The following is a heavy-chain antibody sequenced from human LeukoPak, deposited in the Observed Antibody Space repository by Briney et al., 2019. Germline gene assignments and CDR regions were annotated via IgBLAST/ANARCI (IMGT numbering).Heavy chain of an antibody. V-gene: IGHV3-21*01. J-gene: IGHJ3*02. Sequence: GGSLRLSCAASGFTFSSYSMNWVRQAPGKGLEWVSSISSSSSYIYYADSVKGRFTISRDNAKNSLYLQMNSLRAEDTAVYYCARGTVTNDAFDTWGQGTMVTVSS. CDR3: ARGTVTNDAFDT. D-gene: IGHD4-17*01. CDR1: GFTFSSYS. CDR2: ISSSSSYI.